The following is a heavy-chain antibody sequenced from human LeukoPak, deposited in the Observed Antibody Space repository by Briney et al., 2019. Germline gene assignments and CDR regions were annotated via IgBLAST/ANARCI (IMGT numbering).Heavy chain of an antibody. CDR2: INHSGST. V-gene: IGHV4-34*01. CDR3: ARGQAGHGYYYMDV. D-gene: IGHD6-13*01. J-gene: IGHJ6*03. CDR1: GGSFSGYY. Sequence: TSETLSLTCAVYGGSFSGYYWSWIRQPPGKGLEWIGEINHSGSTNYNPSLKSRVTISVDTSKNQFSLKLSSVTAADTAVYYCARGQAGHGYYYMDVWGKGTTVTVSS.